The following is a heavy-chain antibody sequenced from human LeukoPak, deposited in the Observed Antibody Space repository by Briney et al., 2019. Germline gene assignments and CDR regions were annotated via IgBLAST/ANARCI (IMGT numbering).Heavy chain of an antibody. V-gene: IGHV3-30*02. Sequence: PGGSLRLSCTASGFTFSSYGMHWVRQAPGKGLEWVAFIRYDGSNKYYADSVKGRFTISRDNSKNTLYLQMNSLRAEDTAVYYCASTWWEHPSEVHYWGQGTLVTVSS. D-gene: IGHD2-15*01. J-gene: IGHJ4*02. CDR3: ASTWWEHPSEVHY. CDR1: GFTFSSYG. CDR2: IRYDGSNK.